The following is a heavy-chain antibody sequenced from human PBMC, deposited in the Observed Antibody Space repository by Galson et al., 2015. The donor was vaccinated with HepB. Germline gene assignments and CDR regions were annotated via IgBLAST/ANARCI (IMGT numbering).Heavy chain of an antibody. CDR3: AREYPVGGDAFDI. CDR1: GFTFSTYS. V-gene: IGHV3-48*02. Sequence: SLRLSCAASGFTFSTYSMNWVRQAPGKGLEWVSYISSSGSTIYYADSVKGRFTISRDNAKNSLHLQMNSLRDEDTAVYFCAREYPVGGDAFDIWGQGTVVTVSS. D-gene: IGHD6-19*01. CDR2: ISSSGSTI. J-gene: IGHJ3*02.